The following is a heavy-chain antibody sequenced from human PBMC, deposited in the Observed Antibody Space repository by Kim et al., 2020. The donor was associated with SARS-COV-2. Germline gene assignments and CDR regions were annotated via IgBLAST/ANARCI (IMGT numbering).Heavy chain of an antibody. J-gene: IGHJ4*02. D-gene: IGHD5-12*01. CDR3: ARGVDMVATTVDY. CDR2: IWYDGSNK. CDR1: GFTFSSYG. V-gene: IGHV3-33*01. Sequence: GGSLRLSCAASGFTFSSYGMHWVRQAPGKGLEWVAVIWYDGSNKNCTDSVKGRFAISRDNSKNTLYLQMNSLRAEDTAVYYCARGVDMVATTVDYWGQGTLVTVSS.